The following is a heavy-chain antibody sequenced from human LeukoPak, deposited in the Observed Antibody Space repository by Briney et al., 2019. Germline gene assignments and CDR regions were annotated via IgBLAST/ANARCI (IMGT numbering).Heavy chain of an antibody. CDR1: GFTFSSYW. J-gene: IGHJ4*02. V-gene: IGHV3-7*04. Sequence: PGGSLRLSCAASGFTFSSYWMNWVRQAPGKGLEWVANIKQDGSEKYYVDSVKGRFTISRDNAKNSLYLQMSSLRAEDTAVYYCARAMVRGAPNDYWGQGTLVTVSS. CDR2: IKQDGSEK. D-gene: IGHD3-10*01. CDR3: ARAMVRGAPNDY.